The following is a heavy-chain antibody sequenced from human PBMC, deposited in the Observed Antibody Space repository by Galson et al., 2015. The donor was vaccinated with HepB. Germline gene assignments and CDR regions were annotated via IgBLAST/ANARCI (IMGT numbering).Heavy chain of an antibody. V-gene: IGHV3-15*01. J-gene: IGHJ4*02. CDR3: TTDPTVAYCGGDCSNFDY. D-gene: IGHD2-21*02. CDR2: IKSKTDGGTT. CDR1: GFTFSNAW. Sequence: SLRLSCAASGFTFSNAWMSWVRQAPGKGLEWVGRIKSKTDGGTTDYAAPVKGRFTISRDDSKNTLYLQMNSLKTEDTAVYYCTTDPTVAYCGGDCSNFDYWGQGTLVTVSS.